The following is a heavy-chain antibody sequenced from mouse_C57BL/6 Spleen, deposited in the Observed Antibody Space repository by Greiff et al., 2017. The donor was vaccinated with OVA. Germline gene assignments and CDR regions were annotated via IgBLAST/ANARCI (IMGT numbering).Heavy chain of an antibody. CDR1: GYTFTEYT. D-gene: IGHD1-1*01. Sequence: LVESGAELVKPGASVKLSCKASGYTFTEYTIHWVKQRSGQGLEWIGWFYPGSGSIKYNEKFKDKATLTADKSSSTVYMELSRLTSEDSAVYFCARHEDYYGSSYEYYAMDYWGQGTSVTVSS. J-gene: IGHJ4*01. V-gene: IGHV1-62-2*01. CDR2: FYPGSGSI. CDR3: ARHEDYYGSSYEYYAMDY.